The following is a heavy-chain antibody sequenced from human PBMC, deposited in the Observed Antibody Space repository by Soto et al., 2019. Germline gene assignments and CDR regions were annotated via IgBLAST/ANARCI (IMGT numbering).Heavy chain of an antibody. D-gene: IGHD5-18*01. CDR3: ASAMKYSYGYL. CDR2: IYASDSDT. Sequence: ESLKISCKGSGYTFISYSIGWVRQMPGKGLEWMGIIYASDSDTRYSPSFQGQVTISVDKSISTAYLQWSSLKASDTAIYYCASAMKYSYGYLWGQGTLVTVSS. J-gene: IGHJ4*02. V-gene: IGHV5-51*01. CDR1: GYTFISYS.